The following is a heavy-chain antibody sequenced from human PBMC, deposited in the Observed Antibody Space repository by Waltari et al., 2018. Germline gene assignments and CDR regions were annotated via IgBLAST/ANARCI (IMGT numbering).Heavy chain of an antibody. CDR1: GFTFSSYS. CDR2: ISSSSSYI. V-gene: IGHV3-21*01. CDR3: ARGRGGIFDY. Sequence: EVQLVESGGGLVKPGGSLRLSCAASGFTFSSYSMNWVRQAPGKGLEWVSSISSSSSYIYYADSVKGRCTVSRENAKNSLYLQMNSLRAEDTAVYYCARGRGGIFDYWGQGTLVTVSS. D-gene: IGHD3-10*01. J-gene: IGHJ4*02.